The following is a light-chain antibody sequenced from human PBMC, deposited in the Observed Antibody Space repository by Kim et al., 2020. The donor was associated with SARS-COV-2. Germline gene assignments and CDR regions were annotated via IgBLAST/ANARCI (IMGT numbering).Light chain of an antibody. CDR3: QQYAASPFT. Sequence: SPGESATLSCRASQSVSGSPLAWYQQKPGQTPRILIYDASSRVTGISDRFSGSGSGTDFTLTISRLQPDDFAVYYCQQYAASPFTFGGGTKVDIK. CDR1: QSVSGSP. J-gene: IGKJ4*01. CDR2: DAS. V-gene: IGKV3-20*01.